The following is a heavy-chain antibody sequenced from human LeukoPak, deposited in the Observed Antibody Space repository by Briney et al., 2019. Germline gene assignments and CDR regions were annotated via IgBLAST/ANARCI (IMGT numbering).Heavy chain of an antibody. CDR1: GYTFTSYD. CDR2: MNPNSGNT. CDR3: ARARSSSTRLDY. D-gene: IGHD6-6*01. J-gene: IGHJ4*02. Sequence: ASVKVSCKASGYTFTSYDINWVRQATGQGLEWMGWMNPNSGNTGYAQKFQGRVTITRNTSISTAYMELSSLRSEDTAVYYSARARSSSTRLDYWGQGTLVTVSS. V-gene: IGHV1-8*03.